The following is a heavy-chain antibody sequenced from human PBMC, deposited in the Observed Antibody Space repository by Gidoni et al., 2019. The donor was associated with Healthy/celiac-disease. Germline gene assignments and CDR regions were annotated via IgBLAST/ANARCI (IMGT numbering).Heavy chain of an antibody. V-gene: IGHV1-2*02. CDR3: AREDYDFWSGNPHPYYYGMDV. D-gene: IGHD3-3*01. CDR1: GYTFTCYY. Sequence: QVQLVQSGAAVKKPGASVKVSCKASGYTFTCYYMPWVRQAPGHGLEWMGWINPNSGGTNYAQKFQGRVTMTRDTSISTAYMERSRLRSDDTAVYYCAREDYDFWSGNPHPYYYGMDVWGQGTTVTVSS. J-gene: IGHJ6*02. CDR2: INPNSGGT.